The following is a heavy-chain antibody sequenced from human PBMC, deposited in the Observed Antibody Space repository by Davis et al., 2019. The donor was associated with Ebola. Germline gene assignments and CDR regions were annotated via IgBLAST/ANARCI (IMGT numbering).Heavy chain of an antibody. CDR2: ISYDGSNK. CDR3: ARVQRYFDWLLSEDYGMDV. V-gene: IGHV3-30-3*01. CDR1: GFTFSSYA. J-gene: IGHJ6*04. D-gene: IGHD3-9*01. Sequence: GESLKISCAASGFTFSSYAMHWVRQAPGKGLEWVAVISYDGSNKYYADSVKGRFTISRDNSKNTLYLQMNSLRAEDTAMYYCARVQRYFDWLLSEDYGMDVWGKGTTVTVSS.